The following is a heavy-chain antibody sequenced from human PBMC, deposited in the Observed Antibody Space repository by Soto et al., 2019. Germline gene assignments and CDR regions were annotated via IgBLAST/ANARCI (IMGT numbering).Heavy chain of an antibody. Sequence: GASVKVSCKTSGYTFTNHGINLVRQAPGQGLEWMGWINPYNGNTNYAQKLQGRVTLTTDTSTSTAYMDLRSLTSDDTAVYYCARDRVAGIWGDAFDIWGQGTMVTVSS. CDR2: INPYNGNT. CDR3: ARDRVAGIWGDAFDI. J-gene: IGHJ3*02. D-gene: IGHD3-16*01. V-gene: IGHV1-18*04. CDR1: GYTFTNHG.